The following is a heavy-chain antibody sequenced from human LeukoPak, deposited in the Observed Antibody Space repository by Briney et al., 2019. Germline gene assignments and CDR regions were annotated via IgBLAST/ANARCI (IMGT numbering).Heavy chain of an antibody. CDR1: GGTFSSYA. CDR3: ASGIAAAGTRH. J-gene: IGHJ1*01. V-gene: IGHV1-69*04. CDR2: IIPILGIA. D-gene: IGHD6-13*01. Sequence: SVKVSCKASGGTFSSYAISWVRQAPGQGLEWMGRIIPILGIANYAQKFQGRVTITADKSTSTAYMELSSLRSEDTAVSYCASGIAAAGTRHWGQGTLVTVSS.